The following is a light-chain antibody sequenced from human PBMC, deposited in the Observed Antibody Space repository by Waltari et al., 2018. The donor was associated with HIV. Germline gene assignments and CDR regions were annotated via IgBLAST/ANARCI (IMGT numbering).Light chain of an antibody. J-gene: IGKJ2*01. CDR1: QSLTGNS. CDR3: QQHDNSLYT. Sequence: IVLTQSPGTLSLSPGERATLSCRASQSLTGNSLARYQQIPGQPPRLLIYGASNRATRVPDRFTAFGSGTDFTLTITELEPADSAIYFCQQHDNSLYTFGRGTRLEI. V-gene: IGKV3-20*01. CDR2: GAS.